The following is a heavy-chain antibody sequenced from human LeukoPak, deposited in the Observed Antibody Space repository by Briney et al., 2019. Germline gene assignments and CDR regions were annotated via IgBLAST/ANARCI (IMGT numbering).Heavy chain of an antibody. CDR3: AKTSLSDPSGHYYYMDV. Sequence: PGGSLRLSCVASGFTFSTFAMIWVRQPPGKGLEWVAFIRFDGTSEFYADSVKARFTISRDNSQNTVSLQLNNLRIEDTALYYCAKTSLSDPSGHYYYMDVWGKGTTVTVSS. CDR1: GFTFSTFA. D-gene: IGHD3-3*01. J-gene: IGHJ6*03. V-gene: IGHV3-30*02. CDR2: IRFDGTSE.